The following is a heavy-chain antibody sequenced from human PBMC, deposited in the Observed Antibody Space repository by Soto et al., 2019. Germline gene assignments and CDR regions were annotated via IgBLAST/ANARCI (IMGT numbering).Heavy chain of an antibody. CDR2: INPNSGGT. CDR3: ARDLVGIAVAGTGGPAFDI. CDR1: GYTFTGYY. V-gene: IGHV1-2*02. D-gene: IGHD6-19*01. Sequence: RASVNVSFKSSGYTFTGYYIHWVRQAPGQGLEWMGWINPNSGGTNYAQKFQGRVTMTRDTSISTAYMELSRLRSDDTAVYYCARDLVGIAVAGTGGPAFDIWGQGTMVTVS. J-gene: IGHJ3*02.